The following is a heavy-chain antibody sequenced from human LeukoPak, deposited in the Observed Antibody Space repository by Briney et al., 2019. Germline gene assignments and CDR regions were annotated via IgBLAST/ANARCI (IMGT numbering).Heavy chain of an antibody. CDR1: GFTFSNYW. CDR3: ARASDPWLQLT. D-gene: IGHD5-24*01. Sequence: GGSLRLSCAASGFTFSNYWMIWVRQATGKGLEWVGNIKQDGSEKRYADSVRGRFTISRDNAQTSLYLQMNSLRAEDTAVYYCARASDPWLQLTWGQGTLVTVSS. V-gene: IGHV3-7*05. J-gene: IGHJ5*02. CDR2: IKQDGSEK.